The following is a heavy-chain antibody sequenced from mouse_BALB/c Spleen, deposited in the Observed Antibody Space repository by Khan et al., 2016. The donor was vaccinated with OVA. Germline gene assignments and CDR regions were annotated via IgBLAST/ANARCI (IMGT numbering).Heavy chain of an antibody. V-gene: IGHV3-6*02. CDR3: ARGGSSGPAWFAY. J-gene: IGHJ3*01. Sequence: EVQLQESGPGLVKPSQSLSLTCSVTGYSITSGYFWNWIRQFPGNNLEWLGYIRYDGDSNYNPSLKNRISITRDTSKNQFFLKLNSVPPEYTATYYWARGGSSGPAWFAYWGQGTLVTVSA. CDR2: IRYDGDS. D-gene: IGHD3-1*01. CDR1: GYSITSGYF.